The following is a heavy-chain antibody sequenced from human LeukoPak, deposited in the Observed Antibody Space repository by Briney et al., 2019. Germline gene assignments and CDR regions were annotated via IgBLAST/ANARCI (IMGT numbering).Heavy chain of an antibody. D-gene: IGHD3-10*01. CDR1: GFTFSSYA. V-gene: IGHV3-23*01. Sequence: GGSLRLSCTASGFTFSSYAMNWVRQAPGKGLEWVSGIGAGGTFTYYADSVKGRFTLSRDNSKNTVSLQMNSLGTEDTAVYYCARGRDSGSFIIDYWGQGTLVTVSS. J-gene: IGHJ4*02. CDR2: IGAGGTFT. CDR3: ARGRDSGSFIIDY.